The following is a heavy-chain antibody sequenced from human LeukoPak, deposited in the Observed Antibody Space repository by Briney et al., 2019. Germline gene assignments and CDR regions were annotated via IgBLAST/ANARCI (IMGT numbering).Heavy chain of an antibody. J-gene: IGHJ4*02. CDR3: ANGAAAGG. D-gene: IGHD6-13*01. Sequence: GGSLRLSCAATGVALNTDWMHWVRQAPGKGLEWVSAISGSGGSTYYADSVKGRFTISRDNSKNTLYLQMNSLRAEDTAVYYCANGAAAGGWGQGTLVTVSS. CDR2: ISGSGGST. V-gene: IGHV3-23*01. CDR1: GVALNTDW.